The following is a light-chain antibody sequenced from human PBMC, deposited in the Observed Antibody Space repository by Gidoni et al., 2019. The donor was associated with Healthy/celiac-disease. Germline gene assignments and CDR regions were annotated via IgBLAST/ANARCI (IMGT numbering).Light chain of an antibody. V-gene: IGKV1-39*01. CDR3: QQSYSTPYT. J-gene: IGKJ2*01. CDR1: QSISSY. CDR2: AAS. Sequence: DIQMTQSPSSLSASVGDRVTITCRARQSISSYLNWYQQKPGKAPKLLIYAASSLQSGVPSRFSGSGSGTDFTLTISSLQPEDFATDYCQQSYSTPYTCXXXTKLEIK.